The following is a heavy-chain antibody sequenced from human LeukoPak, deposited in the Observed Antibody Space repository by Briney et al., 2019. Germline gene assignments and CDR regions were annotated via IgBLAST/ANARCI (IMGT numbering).Heavy chain of an antibody. V-gene: IGHV3-7*01. CDR1: GFTFSYYW. CDR3: ARGYDFWSGYWAFGY. Sequence: QAGGSLRLSCAASGFTFSYYWMTWVRQAPGKGLEWVANIKKDGSEKYFVDSVKGRFTISRDNAKNSLYLQMNSLRAEDTAVYYCARGYDFWSGYWAFGYWGQGTLVTVSS. D-gene: IGHD3-3*01. CDR2: IKKDGSEK. J-gene: IGHJ4*02.